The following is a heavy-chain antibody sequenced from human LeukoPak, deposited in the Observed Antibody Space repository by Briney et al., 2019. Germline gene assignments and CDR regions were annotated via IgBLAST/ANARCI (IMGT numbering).Heavy chain of an antibody. J-gene: IGHJ4*02. D-gene: IGHD3-22*01. Sequence: GGSLRLSCAASGFTFSSYSMNWVREAPGKGLEWVSYISSSSSTIYYADSVKGRFTISRDNAKNSLYLQMNSLRAEDTAVYYCARGRDYYDSSGYPEEFDYWGQGTLVTVSS. CDR1: GFTFSSYS. CDR3: ARGRDYYDSSGYPEEFDY. CDR2: ISSSSSTI. V-gene: IGHV3-48*04.